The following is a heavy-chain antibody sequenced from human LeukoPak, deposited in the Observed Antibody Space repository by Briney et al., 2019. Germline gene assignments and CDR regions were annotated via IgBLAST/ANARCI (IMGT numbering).Heavy chain of an antibody. J-gene: IGHJ3*02. V-gene: IGHV1-18*01. D-gene: IGHD5-12*01. CDR3: ARSSGYDNDAFDI. Sequence: ASVKVSCKGSGYTLTELSMHWVRQAPGQGLEWMGWISAYNGNTNYAQKLQGRVTMTTDTSTSTAYMELRSLRSDDTAVYYCARSSGYDNDAFDIWGQGTMVTVSS. CDR1: GYTLTELS. CDR2: ISAYNGNT.